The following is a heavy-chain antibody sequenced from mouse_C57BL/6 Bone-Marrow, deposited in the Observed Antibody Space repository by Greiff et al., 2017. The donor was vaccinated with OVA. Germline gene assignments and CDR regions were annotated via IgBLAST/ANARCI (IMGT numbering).Heavy chain of an antibody. CDR2: IHPNSGST. D-gene: IGHD2-5*01. CDR3: ASEGSNYVGFDY. V-gene: IGHV1-64*01. J-gene: IGHJ2*01. Sequence: VQLQQPGAELVKPGASVKLSCKASGYTFTSYWMHWVKQRPGQGLEWIGMIHPNSGSTNYNEKFKSKATLTVDKSSSTAYMQLSSLTSEDSAVYYCASEGSNYVGFDYWGQGTTLTVSS. CDR1: GYTFTSYW.